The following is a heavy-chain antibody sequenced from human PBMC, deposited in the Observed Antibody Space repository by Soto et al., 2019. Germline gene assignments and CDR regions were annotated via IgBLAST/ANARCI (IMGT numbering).Heavy chain of an antibody. J-gene: IGHJ5*02. CDR1: GGSISSSSYY. CDR2: IYYSGRT. D-gene: IGHD6-6*01. Sequence: SETLSLTCTVPGGSISSSSYYWGWIRSPPGKGLEWIGSIYYSGRTYYNPSLKSRVTISVDTSKNQFSLKLSSVTAADTAVYYCARMNFSISSRRGLSWFDPWCQGTLLTVSS. V-gene: IGHV4-39*01. CDR3: ARMNFSISSRRGLSWFDP.